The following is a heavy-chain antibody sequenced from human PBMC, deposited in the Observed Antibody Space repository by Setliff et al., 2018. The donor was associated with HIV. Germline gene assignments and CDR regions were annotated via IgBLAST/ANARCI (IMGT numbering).Heavy chain of an antibody. CDR2: IIPIFGTA. J-gene: IGHJ3*01. V-gene: IGHV1-69*13. CDR3: ARHAGYYDSSGYYYDAFDL. CDR1: GYTF. Sequence: SVKVSCKASGYTFISWVRQAPGQGLEWMGGIIPIFGTANYAQKFQRRLTITADEVRNTAYVELSSLRSEDTAVYYCARHAGYYDSSGYYYDAFDLWGQGTMVTVSS. D-gene: IGHD3-22*01.